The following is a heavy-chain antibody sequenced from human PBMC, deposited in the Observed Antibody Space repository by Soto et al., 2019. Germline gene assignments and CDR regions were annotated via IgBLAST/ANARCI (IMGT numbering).Heavy chain of an antibody. J-gene: IGHJ6*02. CDR3: ARVAARAAAGIRYGMDV. Sequence: VQLVESGGGVVQPGRSLRLSCAASEFTFSSYAMHWVRQAPGKGLEWVAVISYDGSHEYYADSVKGRFTIARDNSKNTLFLQMNSLRAEDTALYYCARVAARAAAGIRYGMDVWGQGTTVTVSS. D-gene: IGHD6-13*01. CDR1: EFTFSSYA. V-gene: IGHV3-30-3*01. CDR2: ISYDGSHE.